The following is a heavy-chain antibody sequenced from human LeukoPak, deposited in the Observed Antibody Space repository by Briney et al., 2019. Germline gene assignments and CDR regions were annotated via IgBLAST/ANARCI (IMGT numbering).Heavy chain of an antibody. D-gene: IGHD3-10*01. Sequence: SETLSLTCTVSGGSISSYYWSWTRQPPGKGLEWIGYIDYSGYTNYNPSLKSRVTISVDTSKNQFSLKLTSVTAADTAAYFCARGGYYGSGNDFRFDPWGQGTLVTVSS. CDR2: IDYSGYT. CDR1: GGSISSYY. V-gene: IGHV4-59*13. CDR3: ARGGYYGSGNDFRFDP. J-gene: IGHJ5*02.